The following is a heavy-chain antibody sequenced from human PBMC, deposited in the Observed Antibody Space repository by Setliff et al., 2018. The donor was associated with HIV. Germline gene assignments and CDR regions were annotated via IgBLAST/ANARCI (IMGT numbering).Heavy chain of an antibody. CDR3: AAGIYGSYGMDV. CDR2: IVVGSGNT. J-gene: IGHJ6*02. V-gene: IGHV1-58*02. D-gene: IGHD3-10*01. Sequence: GASVKVSCKASGFTFTSSAMQWVRQARRQRLEWIGWIVVGSGNTNYAQKFQERVTIIRDMSTNTAYMELSSLRSEDTAVYYCAAGIYGSYGMDVWGQGTTVTVSS. CDR1: GFTFTSSA.